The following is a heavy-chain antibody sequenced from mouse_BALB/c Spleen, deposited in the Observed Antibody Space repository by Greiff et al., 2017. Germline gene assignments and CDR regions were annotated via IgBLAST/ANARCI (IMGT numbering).Heavy chain of an antibody. CDR1: GFTFSSYT. CDR3: ARKKDYGNDAMDY. D-gene: IGHD2-1*01. CDR2: ISNGGGST. Sequence: EVMLVESGGGLVQPGGSLKLSCAASGFTFSSYTMSWVRQTPEKRLEWVAYISNGGGSTYYPDTVKGRFTISRDNAKNTLYLQMSSLKSEDTAMYYCARKKDYGNDAMDYWGQGTSVTVSS. J-gene: IGHJ4*01. V-gene: IGHV5-12-2*01.